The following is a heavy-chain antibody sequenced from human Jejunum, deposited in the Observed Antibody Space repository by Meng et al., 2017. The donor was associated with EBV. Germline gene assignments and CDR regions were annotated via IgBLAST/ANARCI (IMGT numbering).Heavy chain of an antibody. V-gene: IGHV7-4-1*02. CDR2: ITPNTGIP. Sequence: QVQLVQSGSELKKPXASVEISCKASGYTFTPYSINWVRQAPGQGLEWMGWITPNTGIPTYAQGFTGRFVFSLDTSVSTAYLHISSLKAEDTAVYYCARDKGRTEFDYWGQGTLVTVSS. J-gene: IGHJ4*02. CDR3: ARDKGRTEFDY. CDR1: GYTFTPYS. D-gene: IGHD3-10*01.